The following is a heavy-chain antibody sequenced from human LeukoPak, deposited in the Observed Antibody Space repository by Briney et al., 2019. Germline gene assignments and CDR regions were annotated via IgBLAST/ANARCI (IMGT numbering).Heavy chain of an antibody. J-gene: IGHJ4*02. Sequence: GGSLRLSCAASRFAFSSYAMNWVRQAPAKGLEWVSSIGTSSSSTYYADSVKGRFTISRDNSKNTLYLQMNSLRVEDTAVYYCAKVYFSGSGSYSPPLDYWGQGTLVTVSS. CDR2: IGTSSSST. CDR1: RFAFSSYA. D-gene: IGHD3-10*01. V-gene: IGHV3-23*01. CDR3: AKVYFSGSGSYSPPLDY.